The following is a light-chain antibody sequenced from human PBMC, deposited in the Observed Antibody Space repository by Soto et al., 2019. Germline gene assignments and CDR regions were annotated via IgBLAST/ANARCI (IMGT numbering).Light chain of an antibody. CDR2: GAS. CDR1: ERISSNF. V-gene: IGKV3-20*01. CDR3: QQYGTSPFT. J-gene: IGKJ3*01. Sequence: PGERATLSCRASERISSNFLAWYQQRPGQAPRLLIYGASTRASGIPDRFSGSGSGTDFALTISRLEPEDFAVFYCQQYGTSPFTFGPGTKVDIK.